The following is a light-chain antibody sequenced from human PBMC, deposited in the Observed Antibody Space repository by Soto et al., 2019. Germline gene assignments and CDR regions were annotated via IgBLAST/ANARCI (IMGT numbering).Light chain of an antibody. CDR3: SSYISSSTPYV. CDR1: SSDVGGYNY. Sequence: QPVLTQPASVSGSPGQSITISCIGTSSDVGGYNYVSWYQQHPGKAPKLMIYDVSNRPSGVSNRFSGSKSGNTASLTISGLQAEDEADYYCSSYISSSTPYVFGTGTKLTVL. J-gene: IGLJ1*01. CDR2: DVS. V-gene: IGLV2-14*01.